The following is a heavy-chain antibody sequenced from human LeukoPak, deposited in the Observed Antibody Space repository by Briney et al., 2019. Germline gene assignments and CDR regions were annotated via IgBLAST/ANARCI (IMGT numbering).Heavy chain of an antibody. J-gene: IGHJ4*02. CDR1: GFTFSSYW. D-gene: IGHD4-23*01. CDR3: ARDLRTPSDTNIAIDY. CDR2: INNDGRSA. Sequence: GGSLRLSCAASGFTFSSYWMHWVRQSPGKGLVWVSRINNDGRSANYADSVKGRFTISRDNAKNTLYLQMNSLRAEDTAVYYCARDLRTPSDTNIAIDYWGQGTLVTVSS. V-gene: IGHV3-74*01.